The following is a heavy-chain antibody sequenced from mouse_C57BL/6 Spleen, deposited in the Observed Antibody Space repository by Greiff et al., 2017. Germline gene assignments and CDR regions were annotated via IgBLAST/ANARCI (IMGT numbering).Heavy chain of an antibody. CDR3: ARHNYGSSYYAMDY. V-gene: IGHV5-6*01. Sequence: DVHLVESGGDLVKPGGSLKLSCAASGFTFSSYGMSWVRQTPDKRLEWVATISSGGSYTYYPDSVKGRFTISRDNAKNTLYLQMSSLKSEDTAMYYCARHNYGSSYYAMDYWGQGTSVTVSS. CDR1: GFTFSSYG. CDR2: ISSGGSYT. D-gene: IGHD1-1*01. J-gene: IGHJ4*01.